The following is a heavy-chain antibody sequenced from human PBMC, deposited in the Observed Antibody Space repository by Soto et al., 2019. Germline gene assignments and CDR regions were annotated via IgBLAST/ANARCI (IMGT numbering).Heavy chain of an antibody. CDR1: GFTFSNYA. D-gene: IGHD4-17*01. V-gene: IGHV3-23*03. CDR3: GKDPNGDYIGAFDI. J-gene: IGHJ3*02. CDR2: IDSGGGTT. Sequence: LRLSCAASGFTFSNYAMSWVRQAPGKGLEWVSGIDSGGGTTHLADSVKGRFTISRDNSKNTLYLQMNSLRVEDTAVYYCGKDPNGDYIGAFDIWGQGTMVTVSS.